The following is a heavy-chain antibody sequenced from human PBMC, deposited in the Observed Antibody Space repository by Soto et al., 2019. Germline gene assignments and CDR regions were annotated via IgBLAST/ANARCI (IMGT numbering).Heavy chain of an antibody. CDR3: ARKEDYGVYVDY. J-gene: IGHJ4*02. D-gene: IGHD4-17*01. CDR2: IRVYNGNT. CDR1: GYTFSRYG. V-gene: IGHV1-18*04. Sequence: QVQLVQSGPEVKKPGASVKVSCKASGYTFSRYGISWVRQAPGQGLEWMGWIRVYNGNTKYAQKVQDRVTMTTDTSTSTAYMELRSLRSDDTAVYYCARKEDYGVYVDYWGQGTLVTVSS.